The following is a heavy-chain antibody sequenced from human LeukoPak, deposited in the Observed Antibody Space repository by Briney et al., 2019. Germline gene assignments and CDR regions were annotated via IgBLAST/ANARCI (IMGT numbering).Heavy chain of an antibody. Sequence: GGSLRLSCAPSGFTFSTYWMRWVRQTPGKGLEWVAKIKPDGSEKSYVDSVKGRFTISRDNAKNSVYLQMNSLRVEDTAVYYCARGQLADNQWGQGALVTVSS. D-gene: IGHD1-14*01. V-gene: IGHV3-7*01. CDR3: ARGQLADNQ. J-gene: IGHJ4*02. CDR2: IKPDGSEK. CDR1: GFTFSTYW.